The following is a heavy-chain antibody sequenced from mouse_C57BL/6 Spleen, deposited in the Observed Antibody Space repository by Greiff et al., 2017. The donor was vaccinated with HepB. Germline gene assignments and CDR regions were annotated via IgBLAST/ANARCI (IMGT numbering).Heavy chain of an antibody. CDR2: IDPSDSYT. CDR3: ARWLRRYFDY. Sequence: QVQLQQPGAELVMPGASVKLSCKASGYTFTSYWMHWVKQRPGQGLEWIGEIDPSDSYTNYNQKFKGKSTLTVDKSASTAYMQLSSLTSEDSAVYYCARWLRRYFDYWGQGTTLTVSS. D-gene: IGHD2-2*01. J-gene: IGHJ2*01. CDR1: GYTFTSYW. V-gene: IGHV1-69*01.